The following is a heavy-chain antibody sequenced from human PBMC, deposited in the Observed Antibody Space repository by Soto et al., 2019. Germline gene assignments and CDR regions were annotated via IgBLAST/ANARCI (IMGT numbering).Heavy chain of an antibody. V-gene: IGHV1-18*01. CDR3: ARDRPLAVAAYPPGFDY. Sequence: GASVKVSCKASGYTFTSYGISWVRQAPGQGLEWMGWISAYNGNTNYAQKLQGRVTMTTDTSTSTAYMELRSLRSDDTAVYYCARDRPLAVAAYPPGFDYWGQGTLVTVSS. CDR1: GYTFTSYG. J-gene: IGHJ4*02. CDR2: ISAYNGNT. D-gene: IGHD6-19*01.